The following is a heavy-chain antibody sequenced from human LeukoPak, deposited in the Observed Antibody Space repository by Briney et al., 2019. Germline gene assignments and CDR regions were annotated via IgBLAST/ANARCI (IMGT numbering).Heavy chain of an antibody. D-gene: IGHD2-21*01. J-gene: IGHJ6*03. CDR3: AKGSPAILYYCMDV. V-gene: IGHV3-23*01. CDR2: LIGTGAGT. Sequence: PGGSLRLSCAASGFSFSNYVMTLIGTGAGTYYADSVKGRFTISRDNSKNTLYLQMNSLGAEDTAVYYCAKGSPAILYYCMDVWGKGTTVTVSS. CDR1: GFSFSNYV.